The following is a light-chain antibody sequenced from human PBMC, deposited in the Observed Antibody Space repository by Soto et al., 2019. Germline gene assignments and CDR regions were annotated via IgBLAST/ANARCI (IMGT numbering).Light chain of an antibody. CDR3: QQYNSYST. V-gene: IGKV1-39*01. J-gene: IGKJ4*01. CDR1: QSISRY. Sequence: DIQMTQSPSSLSASVGDRVSITCRASQSISRYLNWYQQKPGRAPKLLMYAASSLQSGVPSRFSGSGSGTDFTLTISNLQPEDFATYYCQQYNSYSTFGGGTKVDIK. CDR2: AAS.